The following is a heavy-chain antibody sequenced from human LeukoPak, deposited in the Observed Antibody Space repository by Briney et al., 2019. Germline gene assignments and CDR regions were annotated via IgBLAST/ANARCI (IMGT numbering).Heavy chain of an antibody. D-gene: IGHD2-2*01. Sequence: GGSLRLSCAASGFTFSSYAMSWVRQAPGKGLEWVSAISGSGGSAYYADSVKGRFTISRDNSKNTLYLQMNSLRAEDTAVYYCAKEMHKYCSSTSCYPDYWGQGTLVTVSS. CDR1: GFTFSSYA. J-gene: IGHJ4*02. CDR2: ISGSGGSA. CDR3: AKEMHKYCSSTSCYPDY. V-gene: IGHV3-23*01.